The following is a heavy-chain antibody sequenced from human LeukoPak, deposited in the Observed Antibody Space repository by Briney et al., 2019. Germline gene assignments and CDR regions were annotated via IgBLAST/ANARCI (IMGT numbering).Heavy chain of an antibody. CDR2: IIPIFGTA. V-gene: IGHV1-69*01. J-gene: IGHJ6*03. D-gene: IGHD3-10*01. CDR1: GGTFSSYA. CDR3: ARVSSKECYYGSGCSRYYYYYMDV. Sequence: ASVKVSCKASGGTFSSYAISWVRQAPGQGLEWMGGIIPIFGTANYAQKFQGRVTITADESTSTAYMELSSLRSEDTAVYYCARVSSKECYYGSGCSRYYYYYMDVWGKGPTVTISS.